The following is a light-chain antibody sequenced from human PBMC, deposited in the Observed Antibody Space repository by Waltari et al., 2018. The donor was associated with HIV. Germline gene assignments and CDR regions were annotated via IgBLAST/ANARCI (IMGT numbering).Light chain of an antibody. Sequence: SSELTPDPAVSVALGQTVRITCQGDSLRSYYASWYQLKPGQAPLLVIFGETDRPSGIPDRFSGARSGNTASLTITGAQAEDEADYFCNSRDSSGDLVVFGGGTKLTVL. J-gene: IGLJ2*01. CDR2: GET. CDR1: SLRSYY. V-gene: IGLV3-19*01. CDR3: NSRDSSGDLVV.